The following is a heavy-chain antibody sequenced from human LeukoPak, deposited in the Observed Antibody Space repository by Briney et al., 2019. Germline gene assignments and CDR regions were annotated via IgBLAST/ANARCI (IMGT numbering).Heavy chain of an antibody. Sequence: GESLKISCKGSGFSFTTYCISWVRQMPGKGLEWMGRIDPSDSYTNYSPSFQGHVTISADKSISTAYLQWSSLRASDTAMYYSARHGRLDTAMAPSSLVYWGQGTLVTVSS. CDR1: GFSFTTYC. V-gene: IGHV5-10-1*01. CDR2: IDPSDSYT. CDR3: ARHGRLDTAMAPSSLVY. J-gene: IGHJ4*02. D-gene: IGHD5-18*01.